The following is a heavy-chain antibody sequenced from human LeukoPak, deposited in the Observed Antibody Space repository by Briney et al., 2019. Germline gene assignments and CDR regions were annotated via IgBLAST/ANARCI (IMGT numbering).Heavy chain of an antibody. CDR3: ARWVVEMATITPYYFDY. Sequence: GESLKISCKGSGYSFTSYWIGWVRQMPGKGLEWMGIIYPGDSDTRYSPSFQGQVTISADKSISTAYLQWSSLKASDTAMYYYARWVVEMATITPYYFDYWGQGTLVTVSS. V-gene: IGHV5-51*01. D-gene: IGHD5-24*01. J-gene: IGHJ4*02. CDR1: GYSFTSYW. CDR2: IYPGDSDT.